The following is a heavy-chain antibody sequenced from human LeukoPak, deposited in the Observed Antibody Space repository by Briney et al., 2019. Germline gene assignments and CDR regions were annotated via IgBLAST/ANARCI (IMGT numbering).Heavy chain of an antibody. Sequence: GGSLRLSCAASGFTFSRYGMHWVRQAPGKGLEWVAVIWYDGSNKYYAESVKGRFTISRDNSKNTLHLQMNSLRAEDTAVYYCARDPPMYYYDEPGSRDAFDFWGQGTMVTVSS. CDR3: ARDPPMYYYDEPGSRDAFDF. CDR1: GFTFSRYG. CDR2: IWYDGSNK. V-gene: IGHV3-33*01. D-gene: IGHD3-22*01. J-gene: IGHJ3*01.